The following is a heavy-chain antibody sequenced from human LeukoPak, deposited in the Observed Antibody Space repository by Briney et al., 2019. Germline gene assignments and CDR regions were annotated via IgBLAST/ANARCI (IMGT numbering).Heavy chain of an antibody. V-gene: IGHV3-48*01. CDR2: ISNSAI. CDR1: GFTFTNYG. Sequence: GGSLRLSCATSGFTFTNYGMNWVRQAPGKGLEWISYISNSAILYADSVKGRFAIPRDNSKNTLYLQMNSLRAEDTAVYYCAREASIVVVPAASSKAFDIWGQGTMVTVSS. CDR3: AREASIVVVPAASSKAFDI. J-gene: IGHJ3*02. D-gene: IGHD2-2*01.